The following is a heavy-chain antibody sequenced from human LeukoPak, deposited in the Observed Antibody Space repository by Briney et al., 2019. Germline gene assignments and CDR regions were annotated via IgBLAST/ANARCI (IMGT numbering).Heavy chain of an antibody. J-gene: IGHJ3*02. V-gene: IGHV1-46*01. D-gene: IGHD3-10*01. Sequence: ASVKVSCKASGYTFTDYYIHWVRQAPGQGLEWMGIINVSGGGTTYAQKFQGRVTMTRDTSTSTVYMELSSLRSEDTAVYYCARAMVRGAFDIWGQGTMVTVSS. CDR1: GYTFTDYY. CDR2: INVSGGGT. CDR3: ARAMVRGAFDI.